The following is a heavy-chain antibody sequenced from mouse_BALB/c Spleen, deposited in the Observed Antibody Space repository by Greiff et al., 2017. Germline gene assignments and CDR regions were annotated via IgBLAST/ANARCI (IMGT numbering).Heavy chain of an antibody. Sequence: EVQLQQSGAELVRPGALVKLSCKASGFNIKDYYMHWVKQRPEQGLEWIGWIDPENGNTIYDPKFQGKASITADTSSNTAYLQLSSLTSEDTAVYYCARLSLLWYFDVWGAGTTVTVSS. CDR2: IDPENGNT. D-gene: IGHD2-1*01. J-gene: IGHJ1*01. V-gene: IGHV14-1*02. CDR1: GFNIKDYY. CDR3: ARLSLLWYFDV.